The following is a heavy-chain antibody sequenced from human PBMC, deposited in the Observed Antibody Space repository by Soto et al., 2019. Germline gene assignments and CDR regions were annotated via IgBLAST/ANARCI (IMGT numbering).Heavy chain of an antibody. CDR1: GFTFSSSR. V-gene: IGHV3-30-3*01. Sequence: SLRLSCAASGFTFSSSRMHWVRQAPGKGLEWVAIISYDGSDKYYADSVKGRFTISRDNSKNTLYLQMNSLRVEDTAIYYCVRDGGSYFDLYYGMDAWGQGTTGTVSS. J-gene: IGHJ6*02. D-gene: IGHD1-26*01. CDR2: ISYDGSDK. CDR3: VRDGGSYFDLYYGMDA.